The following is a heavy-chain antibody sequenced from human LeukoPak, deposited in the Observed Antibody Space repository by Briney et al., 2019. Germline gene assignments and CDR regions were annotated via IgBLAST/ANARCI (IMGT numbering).Heavy chain of an antibody. CDR3: ARLQVHCGGDCYTRWFDP. Sequence: PSETLSLTCTVSGGSISTYYWSWIRQPPGRGLEWIGEINHSGSTSYNPSLKSRVTISVDTSKNQFSLKLSSVTAADTAVYYCARLQVHCGGDCYTRWFDPWGQGTLVTVSS. CDR2: INHSGST. V-gene: IGHV4-34*01. CDR1: GGSISTYY. D-gene: IGHD2-21*02. J-gene: IGHJ5*02.